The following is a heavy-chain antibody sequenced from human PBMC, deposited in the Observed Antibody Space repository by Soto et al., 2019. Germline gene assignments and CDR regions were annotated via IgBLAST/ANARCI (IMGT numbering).Heavy chain of an antibody. CDR1: GFTFSSYS. J-gene: IGHJ4*02. Sequence: EVQLVESGGGLVQPGGSLRLSCAASGASGFTFSSYSMNWVRQAPGKGLEWVSSISSSSSYIYYADSVKGRFTISRDNAKNSLYLQMNSLRAEDTAVYYCAREGTGLAAAGIFGWGQGTLVTVSS. D-gene: IGHD6-13*01. V-gene: IGHV3-21*01. CDR3: AREGTGLAAAGIFG. CDR2: ISSSSSYI.